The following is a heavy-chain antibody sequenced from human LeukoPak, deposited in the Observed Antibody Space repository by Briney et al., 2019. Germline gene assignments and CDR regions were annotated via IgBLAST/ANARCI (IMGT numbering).Heavy chain of an antibody. CDR2: MNLNSGNT. V-gene: IGHV1-8*01. CDR3: ARGLRVAPAAAGTCNY. Sequence: ASVKVSCKASGYAFTSYDINWVRQATGQGLEWMGCMNLNSGNTGYAQKFQGRVTMTRNTSISTAYMELSSLRSEDTAVYYCARGLRVAPAAAGTCNYWGPGTLVIVSS. D-gene: IGHD6-13*01. CDR1: GYAFTSYD. J-gene: IGHJ4*02.